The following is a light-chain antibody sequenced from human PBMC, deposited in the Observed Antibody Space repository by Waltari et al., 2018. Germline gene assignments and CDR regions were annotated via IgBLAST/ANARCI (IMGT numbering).Light chain of an antibody. V-gene: IGLV3-19*01. J-gene: IGLJ2*01. CDR2: GKD. CDR3: SSRDSSGNQPVI. CDR1: GPRVSY. Sequence: SSELTQDPTVSVALGQTVTITCQGDGPRVSYASWFQQRPGQAPILVIYGKDNRPSGSPDRFSGASSGNPASLTIAGAQAEDEAYYYCSSRDSSGNQPVIFGGGTKLAVL.